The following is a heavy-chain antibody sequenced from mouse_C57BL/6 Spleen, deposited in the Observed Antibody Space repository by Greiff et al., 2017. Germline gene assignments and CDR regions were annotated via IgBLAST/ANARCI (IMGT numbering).Heavy chain of an antibody. V-gene: IGHV5-6*01. CDR1: GFTFSSYG. CDR3: ARLYGYDGGNAMDY. CDR2: ISSGGSYT. D-gene: IGHD2-2*01. Sequence: EVKLVESGGDLVKPGGSLKLSCAASGFTFSSYGMSWVRQTPDKRLEWVATISSGGSYTYYPDSVKGRFTISRDNAKNTLYLQRSSLKSEDTAMYYCARLYGYDGGNAMDYGGQGTSVTVSS. J-gene: IGHJ4*01.